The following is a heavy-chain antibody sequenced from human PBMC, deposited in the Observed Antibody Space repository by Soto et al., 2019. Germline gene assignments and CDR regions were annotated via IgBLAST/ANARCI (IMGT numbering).Heavy chain of an antibody. D-gene: IGHD3-9*01. CDR2: IKSDGSST. V-gene: IGHV3-74*01. CDR1: GFLFNTYW. CDR3: AIGGGDYNYLDY. J-gene: IGHJ4*02. Sequence: EVQLVESGGGLVQPGGSLRLSCAASGFLFNTYWMFWVRQAPRKGLLWVSPIKSDGSSTNYADSVKGRFTISRDNAKNTLDLQMTSLRAEDTAVYYCAIGGGDYNYLDYWGQGILVTVSS.